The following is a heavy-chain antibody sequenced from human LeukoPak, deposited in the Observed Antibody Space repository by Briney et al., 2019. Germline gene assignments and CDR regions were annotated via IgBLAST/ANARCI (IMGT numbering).Heavy chain of an antibody. CDR3: ASGRDLLTYFQH. CDR2: IYYSGST. Sequence: PSETLSLTCTVSVDSIRIYYGSCGWPSPGKGLEWIGHIYYSGSTNYNASLKSRVTISVDTSKNQFSLKLSSVTAEDTAVYYCASGRDLLTYFQHWGQGTLVTVSS. J-gene: IGHJ1*01. D-gene: IGHD1-26*01. CDR1: VDSIRIYY. V-gene: IGHV4-59*01.